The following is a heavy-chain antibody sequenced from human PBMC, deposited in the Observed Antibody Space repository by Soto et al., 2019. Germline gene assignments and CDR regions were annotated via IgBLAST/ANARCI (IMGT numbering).Heavy chain of an antibody. D-gene: IGHD4-4*01. CDR1: GFTFSSYW. J-gene: IGHJ6*02. Sequence: GGSRRLSCAASGFTFSSYWMHWVRQAPGEGLMWVSRINPDGSTTSYADSVKGRFTISRDNAKNTLYLQMNSLRVEDTAVYYCARVPTTVTTPGMDVWGQGTTVTVSS. V-gene: IGHV3-74*01. CDR2: INPDGSTT. CDR3: ARVPTTVTTPGMDV.